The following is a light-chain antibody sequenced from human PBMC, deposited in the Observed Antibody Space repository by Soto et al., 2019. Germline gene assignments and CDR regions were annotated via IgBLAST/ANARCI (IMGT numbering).Light chain of an antibody. CDR2: GVT. V-gene: IGLV2-14*03. CDR1: SGDIGSYTY. J-gene: IGLJ1*01. Sequence: QSALTQPASVSGSPGQSITISCTGTSGDIGSYTYVSWYQQHPGEAPKLMIYGVTNRPSGVSNRFSGSKSGNTAYLTISGLQAEDEADYYCSSYTTPNTLGVFGPGTKLTVL. CDR3: SSYTTPNTLGV.